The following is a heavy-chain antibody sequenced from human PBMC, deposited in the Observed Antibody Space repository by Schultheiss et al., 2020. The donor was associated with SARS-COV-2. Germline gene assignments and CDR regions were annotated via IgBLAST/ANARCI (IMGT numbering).Heavy chain of an antibody. CDR3: ARGYTELRIWFDT. J-gene: IGHJ5*02. D-gene: IGHD1-7*01. V-gene: IGHV4-59*01. CDR1: GGSFSGYY. CDR2: IYYSGST. Sequence: SETLSLTCAVYGGSFSGYYWSWIRQPPGKGLEWIGYIYYSGSTNYNPSLKSRVTISVDTSKNQFSLKLSSVTAADTAVYYCARGYTELRIWFDTWGQGTLVTVSS.